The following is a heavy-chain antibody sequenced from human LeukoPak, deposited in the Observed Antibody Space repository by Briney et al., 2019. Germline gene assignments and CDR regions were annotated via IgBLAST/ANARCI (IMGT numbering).Heavy chain of an antibody. CDR2: IYYSGSI. CDR1: GASISSYY. CDR3: ARGVLWFGEPYYFDY. J-gene: IGHJ4*02. Sequence: SETLSLTCTVSGASISSYYWSWIRQPPGKGLEWIGDIYYSGSIKYNPSLKSRVTMSVDTSKNQFSLKLSSVTAADTAIYYCARGVLWFGEPYYFDYWGQGTLVTVSS. V-gene: IGHV4-59*01. D-gene: IGHD3-10*01.